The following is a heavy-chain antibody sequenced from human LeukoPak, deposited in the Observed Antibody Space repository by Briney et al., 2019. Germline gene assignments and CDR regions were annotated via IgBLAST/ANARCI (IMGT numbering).Heavy chain of an antibody. CDR2: IKQDGSEK. J-gene: IGHJ4*02. Sequence: GGSLRLSCAASGFTFSSYWMSWVRQAPGKGLEWVANIKQDGSEKYYVDSVKGRFTISRDNAKNSLYLQMNSLRAEDTAVYYCATDYSSSWYPGDYWGQGTLVTASS. CDR1: GFTFSSYW. V-gene: IGHV3-7*01. D-gene: IGHD6-13*01. CDR3: ATDYSSSWYPGDY.